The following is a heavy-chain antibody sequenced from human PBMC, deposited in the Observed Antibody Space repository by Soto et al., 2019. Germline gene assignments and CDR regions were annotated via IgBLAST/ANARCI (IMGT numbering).Heavy chain of an antibody. V-gene: IGHV3-74*01. CDR3: AREIATTGLYYFDY. Sequence: GGSLRLSCAASGFTFSSYWMHWVRQAPGKGLVWVSRMNSDGSSITYAGSVKGRFTISRDSAKNTMYLQVHSLRAEDTAVYYCAREIATTGLYYFDYWGQGTPVTVSS. CDR1: GFTFSSYW. D-gene: IGHD6-13*01. CDR2: MNSDGSSI. J-gene: IGHJ4*02.